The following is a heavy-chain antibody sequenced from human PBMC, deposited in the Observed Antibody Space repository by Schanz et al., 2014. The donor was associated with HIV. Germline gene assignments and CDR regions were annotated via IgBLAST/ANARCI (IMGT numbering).Heavy chain of an antibody. CDR2: INPNGGGT. CDR1: GYTLTGYY. CDR3: ARNIAVAGTRDVYYIDY. V-gene: IGHV1-2*02. D-gene: IGHD6-19*01. J-gene: IGHJ4*02. Sequence: QVQLVQSGAEVKKPGASVKVSCKASGYTLTGYYMHWVRQAPGQGLEWMGWINPNGGGTNYAQKFQGRVTMTRDTSIRTAYMELSRLRSDDTAVYYCARNIAVAGTRDVYYIDYGGQGTLVTVSS.